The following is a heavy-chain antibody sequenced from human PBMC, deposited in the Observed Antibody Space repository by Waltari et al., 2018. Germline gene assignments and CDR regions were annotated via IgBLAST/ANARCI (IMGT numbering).Heavy chain of an antibody. Sequence: QVQLVQSWSELKKPGASVKVSCKSSGYTFTSYALNWVRQAPGQGLEWMGGINTNTGNPTYAQGFTGRFVFSLDTSGSTASLQISSLKAEDTAVYYCASEHSRGMDVWGQGTTVIVSS. CDR2: INTNTGNP. V-gene: IGHV7-4-1*02. CDR1: GYTFTSYA. J-gene: IGHJ6*02. CDR3: ASEHSRGMDV.